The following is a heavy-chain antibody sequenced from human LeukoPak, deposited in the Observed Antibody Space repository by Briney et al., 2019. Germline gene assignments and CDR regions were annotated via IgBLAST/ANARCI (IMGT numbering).Heavy chain of an antibody. J-gene: IGHJ3*02. V-gene: IGHV3-72*01. CDR3: TRGHYYGSGTYFDEDTFDI. D-gene: IGHD3-10*01. CDR2: AKNKVDRYTI. Sequence: GGSLRLSCAASGFTFTDHYMDWIRQVHREGMEWVGRAKNKVDRYTIQYAASVRGRSSISRDDSKNSLYLQMNSLKTEDTAVYYCTRGHYYGSGTYFDEDTFDIWGRGTMVTVSS. CDR1: GFTFTDHY.